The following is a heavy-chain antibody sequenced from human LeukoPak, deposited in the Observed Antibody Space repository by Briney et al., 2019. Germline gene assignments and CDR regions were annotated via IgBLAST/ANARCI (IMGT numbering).Heavy chain of an antibody. D-gene: IGHD3-22*01. Sequence: GRSLRLSCAASGFTFSSYGMHWVRQAPGKGLEWVAVISYDGSNKYYADSVKGRFTISRDNSKNTLYLQMNSPRAEDTAVYYCAKEGRRYYYDSSGYSPQLYYYYYGMDVWGQGTTVTVSS. V-gene: IGHV3-30*18. CDR2: ISYDGSNK. CDR3: AKEGRRYYYDSSGYSPQLYYYYYGMDV. CDR1: GFTFSSYG. J-gene: IGHJ6*02.